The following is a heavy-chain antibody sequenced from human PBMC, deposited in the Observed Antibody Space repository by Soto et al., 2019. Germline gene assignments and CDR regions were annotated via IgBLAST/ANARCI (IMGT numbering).Heavy chain of an antibody. CDR1: GFTFGNYA. J-gene: IGHJ4*01. V-gene: IGHV3-64D*06. CDR2: ITSDGDSA. Sequence: GGSLRLSCSVSGFTFGNYAMHWVRQAPGKGLEYVSGITSDGDSAWHADSVKDRFTISRDNSKNTLYLQMSSLRVEDTAIYYCVKGNQLLRYYFEFWGPGTLVTVSS. CDR3: VKGNQLLRYYFEF. D-gene: IGHD2-15*01.